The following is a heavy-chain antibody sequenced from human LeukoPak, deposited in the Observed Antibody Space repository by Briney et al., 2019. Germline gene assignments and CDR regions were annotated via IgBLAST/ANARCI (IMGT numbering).Heavy chain of an antibody. Sequence: SVKVSCKASGGTFSSYAISWVRQAPGQGLEWMGGIIPIFGTANYAQKFQGRVTITTDESTSTAYMELSSLRSEDTAVYYCARGKEMATQFDPWGQGTLVTVSS. V-gene: IGHV1-69*05. J-gene: IGHJ5*02. D-gene: IGHD5-24*01. CDR2: IIPIFGTA. CDR3: ARGKEMATQFDP. CDR1: GGTFSSYA.